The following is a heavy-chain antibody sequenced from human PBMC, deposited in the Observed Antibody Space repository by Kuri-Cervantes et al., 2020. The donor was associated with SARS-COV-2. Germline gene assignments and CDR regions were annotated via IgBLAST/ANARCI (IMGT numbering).Heavy chain of an antibody. Sequence: GESLKISCAASGFTFSDYYMNWVRQAPGKGLEWVSYISSSGSTIYYADSVKGRFTISRDNAKNSLYLQMNSLRAEDTAVYYCARVVIPAALDYWGQGTLVTVSS. CDR1: GFTFSDYY. J-gene: IGHJ4*02. CDR3: ARVVIPAALDY. V-gene: IGHV3-11*04. CDR2: ISSSGSTI. D-gene: IGHD2-2*01.